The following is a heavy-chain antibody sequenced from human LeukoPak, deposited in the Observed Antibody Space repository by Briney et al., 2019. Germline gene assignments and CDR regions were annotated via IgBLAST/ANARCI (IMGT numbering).Heavy chain of an antibody. D-gene: IGHD6-19*01. V-gene: IGHV3-23*01. CDR2: ISGSGGST. CDR3: AKEYSSGWYGGEYYFDY. J-gene: IGHJ4*02. Sequence: GGSLRLSCAASGFTFSSYAMSWVRQAPGKGLEWVSAISGSGGSTYYADSVKGRFTISRDNSKNTLYLQMNSLRAEDTALYYCAKEYSSGWYGGEYYFDYWGQGTLVTVSS. CDR1: GFTFSSYA.